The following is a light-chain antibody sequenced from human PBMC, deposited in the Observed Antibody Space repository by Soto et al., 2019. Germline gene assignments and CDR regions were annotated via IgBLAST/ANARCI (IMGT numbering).Light chain of an antibody. Sequence: EIVMTHSPATLSVSPGARVTLSCRASQSVSSNLAWYQQKPGQAPRLLIYGASTRATGIPDRFSGSGSGTEFTLTISSLQSEDFAVYYCQQYNDWPLSFGGGTKVEIK. CDR3: QQYNDWPLS. CDR1: QSVSSN. CDR2: GAS. J-gene: IGKJ4*01. V-gene: IGKV3-15*01.